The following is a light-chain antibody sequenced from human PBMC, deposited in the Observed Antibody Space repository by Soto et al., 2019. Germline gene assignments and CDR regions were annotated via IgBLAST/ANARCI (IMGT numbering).Light chain of an antibody. CDR2: RNH. CDR1: RSNIGTYA. V-gene: IGLV1-44*01. Sequence: QLVLTQSPSASVTPGQRVTISCSGSRSNIGTYAVNWYQQLPGAAPTLLIFRNHQRPSGVPDRFSGSKSGTSASLAISGPQSEDEADYYCAAWDDSLRAVVFGGGTQLTVL. J-gene: IGLJ2*01. CDR3: AAWDDSLRAVV.